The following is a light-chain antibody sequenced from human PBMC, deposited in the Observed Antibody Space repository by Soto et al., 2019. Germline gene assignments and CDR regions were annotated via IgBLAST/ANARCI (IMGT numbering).Light chain of an antibody. V-gene: IGLV2-14*01. CDR2: EVG. CDR1: SSDVGGYNY. Sequence: QSVLTQPASVSGSPGQSITISCTGTSSDVGGYNYVSWYQQHPGKAPKLMIYEVGNRPSGVSNRLSGSKSGNTASLTISGLQAEDEADYYCSSYTSSSTLFYVFGTGTKVTVL. J-gene: IGLJ1*01. CDR3: SSYTSSSTLFYV.